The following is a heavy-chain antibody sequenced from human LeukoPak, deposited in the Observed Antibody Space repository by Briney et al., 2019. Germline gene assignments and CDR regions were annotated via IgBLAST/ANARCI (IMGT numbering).Heavy chain of an antibody. CDR2: IYYSGST. J-gene: IGHJ6*03. D-gene: IGHD4-23*01. Sequence: SETLSLTCTVSGGSISSSSYYWVWIRQPPGKGLEWIGSIYYSGSTYYNPSLKSRVTISVDTSKNQVSLKLSSVTAADTAVYYCARLHYGGNYGFYYYYMDVWGKGTTVTISS. V-gene: IGHV4-39*01. CDR3: ARLHYGGNYGFYYYYMDV. CDR1: GGSISSSSYY.